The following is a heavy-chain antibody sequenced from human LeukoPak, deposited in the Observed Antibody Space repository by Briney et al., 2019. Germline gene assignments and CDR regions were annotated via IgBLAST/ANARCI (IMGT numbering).Heavy chain of an antibody. CDR1: GGSISSSY. Sequence: SETLSLTCTVSGGSISSSYWSWIRQPVGKGLEWIGRIYSSGSTNYNPSLKSRVTISVDTSKNQFSLKLSSVTAADTAVYYCARSFASGGFDPWGQGTLVTVSS. J-gene: IGHJ5*02. V-gene: IGHV4-4*07. CDR3: ARSFASGGFDP. D-gene: IGHD3-16*01. CDR2: IYSSGST.